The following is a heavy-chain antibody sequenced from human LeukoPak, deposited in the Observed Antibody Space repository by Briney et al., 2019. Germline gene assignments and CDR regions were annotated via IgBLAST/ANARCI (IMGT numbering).Heavy chain of an antibody. CDR3: ARGYPTLDP. Sequence: PSETLSLTCTVSGGSISSGDYYWSWIRQPPGKGLEWIGEINHSGSTNYNPSLKSRVTISVDTSKNQFSLKLSSVTAADTAVYYCARGYPTLDPWGQGTLVTASS. J-gene: IGHJ5*02. CDR1: GGSISSGDYY. CDR2: INHSGST. D-gene: IGHD5-18*01. V-gene: IGHV4-39*07.